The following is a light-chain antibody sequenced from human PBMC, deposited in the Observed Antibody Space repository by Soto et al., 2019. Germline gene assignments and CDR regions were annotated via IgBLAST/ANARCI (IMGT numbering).Light chain of an antibody. CDR3: RSYAGSYV. CDR2: DVS. CDR1: SSDVGGYNY. V-gene: IGLV2-11*01. J-gene: IGLJ1*01. Sequence: QSAPTQPRSVSGSPGQSVTISCTGTSSDVGGYNYVSWYQQHPGKAPKLMIYDVSKRPSGVPDRFSGSKSGNTASLTVSGLQAEDEADYYCRSYAGSYVFGTGTKVTVL.